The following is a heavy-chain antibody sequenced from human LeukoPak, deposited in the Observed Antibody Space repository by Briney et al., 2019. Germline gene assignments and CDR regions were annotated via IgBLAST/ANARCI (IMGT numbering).Heavy chain of an antibody. J-gene: IGHJ5*02. V-gene: IGHV4-30-4*07. Sequence: SETLSLTCTVSGGSISSGSYYWSWIRQPPGKGLEWIAYMYYTGNTYYNPSLKSRVTISVDTSKNQFSLKLSSVTAADTAMYYCARVLAAAGNNWFDPWGQGTLVTVSS. CDR3: ARVLAAAGNNWFDP. CDR1: GGSISSGSYY. D-gene: IGHD6-13*01. CDR2: MYYTGNT.